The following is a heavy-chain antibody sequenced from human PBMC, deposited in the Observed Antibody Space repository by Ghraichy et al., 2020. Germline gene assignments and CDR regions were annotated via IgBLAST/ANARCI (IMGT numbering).Heavy chain of an antibody. CDR3: ARSDCGGDCYSPFYYYYGMDV. Sequence: GGSLRLSCAASGFTFSSYWMSWVRQAPGKGLEWVANIKQDGSEKYYVDSVKGRFTISRDNAKNSLYLQMNSLRAEDTAVYYCARSDCGGDCYSPFYYYYGMDVWGQGTTVTVSS. J-gene: IGHJ6*02. V-gene: IGHV3-7*03. D-gene: IGHD2-21*02. CDR1: GFTFSSYW. CDR2: IKQDGSEK.